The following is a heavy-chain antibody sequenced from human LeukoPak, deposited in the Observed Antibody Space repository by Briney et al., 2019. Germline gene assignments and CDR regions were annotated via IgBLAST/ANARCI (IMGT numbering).Heavy chain of an antibody. Sequence: SETLSLTCAVYGESFSGFYWSWIRQPPGKGLEWLGEINHSGYTNYNVFLKSRVTLSVDTSKNQVSLRLSSVTAADTAMYYCARGLGSSWYGLGYWGLGTLVTVSS. V-gene: IGHV4-34*01. CDR3: ARGLGSSWYGLGY. D-gene: IGHD6-13*01. CDR1: GESFSGFY. CDR2: INHSGYT. J-gene: IGHJ4*02.